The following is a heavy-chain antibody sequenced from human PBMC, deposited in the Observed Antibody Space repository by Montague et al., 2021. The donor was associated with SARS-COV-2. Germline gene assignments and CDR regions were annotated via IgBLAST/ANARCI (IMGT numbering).Heavy chain of an antibody. CDR1: GGSISSYY. J-gene: IGHJ5*02. CDR2: ICYSGST. CDR3: ARLEAGDCSGGSCYSSWFDP. V-gene: IGHV4-59*08. Sequence: SETLSLTCTVSGGSISSYYWSWIRQPPGKGLEWIGYICYSGSTNYNPSLKSRVTISVDTSKNQFSLKLSSVTAADTAVYYCARLEAGDCSGGSCYSSWFDPWGQGTLVTVSS. D-gene: IGHD2-15*01.